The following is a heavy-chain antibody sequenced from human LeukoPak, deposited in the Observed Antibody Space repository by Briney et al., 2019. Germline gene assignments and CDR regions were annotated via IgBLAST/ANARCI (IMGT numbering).Heavy chain of an antibody. CDR1: GGTFSSYA. CDR3: ARSRRLLRYFDWTSPEADWFDP. J-gene: IGHJ5*02. V-gene: IGHV1-69*05. D-gene: IGHD3-9*01. Sequence: SVKVSCKASGGTFSSYAISWVRQAPGQGLEWIGGIIPIFGTANYAQKFQGRVTITTDESTSTAYMELSSLRSEDTAVYYCARSRRLLRYFDWTSPEADWFDPWGQGTLVTVSS. CDR2: IIPIFGTA.